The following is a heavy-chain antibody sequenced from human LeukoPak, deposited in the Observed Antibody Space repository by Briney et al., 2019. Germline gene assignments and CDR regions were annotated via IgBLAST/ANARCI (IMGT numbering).Heavy chain of an antibody. CDR1: GGSLSSTSYY. D-gene: IGHD1-26*01. CDR2: IYYSGST. V-gene: IGHV4-39*01. CDR3: AKNNGSRGYFDY. J-gene: IGHJ4*02. Sequence: SETLSLTCTVSGGSLSSTSYYWGWIRQPPGTGLEYIGNIYYSGSTYYNPSLKSRVTISVDTSKNRFSLKLSSVTAADTAVYYCAKNNGSRGYFDYWGQGALVTVSS.